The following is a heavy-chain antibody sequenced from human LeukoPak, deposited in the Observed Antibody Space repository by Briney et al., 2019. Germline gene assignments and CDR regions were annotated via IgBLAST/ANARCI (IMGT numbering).Heavy chain of an antibody. CDR1: GYTFTNFG. Sequence: ASVKVSCKASGYTFTNFGISWVRQAPGQGLDWVGWISAYNDNTNLAQKFQGRVTMTTDTSTSTAYMEVRSLRSDDTAVYYCARDGRFLEWLLWDDAFDIWGQGTMVTVSS. J-gene: IGHJ3*02. CDR3: ARDGRFLEWLLWDDAFDI. V-gene: IGHV1-18*01. D-gene: IGHD3-3*01. CDR2: ISAYNDNT.